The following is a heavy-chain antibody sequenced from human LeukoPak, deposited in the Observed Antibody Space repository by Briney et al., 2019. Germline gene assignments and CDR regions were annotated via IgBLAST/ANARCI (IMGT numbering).Heavy chain of an antibody. D-gene: IGHD2-2*01. CDR1: RFTFSTYA. Sequence: GGSLRLSCTASRFTFSTYAMSWVRQAPGKGLEWVSSISGSVDTTYSTGSVKGRFTISRDKSKTALYLQMSSLRAEDTAVYYCAKSQRNDQQVVQRIDYWGQGTLVTVSS. J-gene: IGHJ4*02. CDR2: ISGSVDTT. V-gene: IGHV3-23*01. CDR3: AKSQRNDQQVVQRIDY.